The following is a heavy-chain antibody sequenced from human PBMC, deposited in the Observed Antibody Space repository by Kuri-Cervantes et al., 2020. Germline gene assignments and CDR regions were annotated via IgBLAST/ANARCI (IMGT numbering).Heavy chain of an antibody. CDR2: MNPNSGNT. Sequence: ASVKVSCKASGYTFTSYDINWVRQATGQGLEWMGWMNPNSGNTSYAQKFQGRVTMTRDTSTSTVYMELSSLRSEDTAVYYCARDSSPAKLLWFGELFRSGGYFDYWGQGTLVNVSS. J-gene: IGHJ4*02. D-gene: IGHD3-10*01. CDR3: ARDSSPAKLLWFGELFRSGGYFDY. CDR1: GYTFTSYD. V-gene: IGHV1-8*02.